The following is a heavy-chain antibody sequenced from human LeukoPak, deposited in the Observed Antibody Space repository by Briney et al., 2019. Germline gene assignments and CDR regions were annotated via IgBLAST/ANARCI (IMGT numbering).Heavy chain of an antibody. CDR3: ANLLWSGYL. V-gene: IGHV3-66*01. CDR2: IYSGGST. J-gene: IGHJ4*02. Sequence: GGSLRLSCAASGFTVSTNYMTWVRQAPGKGLEWVSVIYSGGSTYYAGSVKGRFTISRDNSKNTVYLQLNSLRGEDTAVYYCANLLWSGYLWGQGTLVTVSS. D-gene: IGHD3-3*01. CDR1: GFTVSTNY.